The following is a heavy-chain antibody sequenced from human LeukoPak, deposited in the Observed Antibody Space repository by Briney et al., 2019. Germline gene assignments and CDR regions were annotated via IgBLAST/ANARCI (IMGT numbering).Heavy chain of an antibody. V-gene: IGHV1-58*02. Sequence: GTSVKVSCKASGFTFTSSAMQWARQARGQRLEWIGWIVVGSGNTNYAQKFQERVTITRDMSTSTAYMELSSLRSEDTAVYYCAADHLTSHYYYMDVWGKGTTVTVSS. J-gene: IGHJ6*03. CDR2: IVVGSGNT. CDR1: GFTFTSSA. CDR3: AADHLTSHYYYMDV. D-gene: IGHD4/OR15-4a*01.